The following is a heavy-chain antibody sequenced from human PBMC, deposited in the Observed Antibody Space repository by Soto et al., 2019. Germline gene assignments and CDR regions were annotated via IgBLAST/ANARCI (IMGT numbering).Heavy chain of an antibody. CDR3: GKVVVAATRHTDFDS. CDR1: GGSINSNNYY. J-gene: IGHJ4*02. CDR2: VYYDGST. Sequence: SETLSLTCTVSGGSINSNNYYWAWIRQPPGKGLAWIASVYYDGSTYYNTSLKSRVTISRDTSKNQFSLRLSSVTAADTAVYYCGKVVVAATRHTDFDSWGQGTLVTVSS. V-gene: IGHV4-39*01. D-gene: IGHD2-15*01.